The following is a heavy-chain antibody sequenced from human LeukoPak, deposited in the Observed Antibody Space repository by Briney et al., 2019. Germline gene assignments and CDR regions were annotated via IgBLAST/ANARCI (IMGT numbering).Heavy chain of an antibody. V-gene: IGHV4-34*01. J-gene: IGHJ4*02. CDR2: INHSGST. D-gene: IGHD3-22*01. CDR1: GGSFGGYY. CDR3: ARAPYYYDSSGYYYLDY. Sequence: PSETLSLTXAVYGGSFGGYYWSWIRQTPGKGLEWIGEINHSGSTNYNPSLKSRVTISVDMSKNQFSLKLSSVTAADTAVYSCARAPYYYDSSGYYYLDYWGQGSLVTVSS.